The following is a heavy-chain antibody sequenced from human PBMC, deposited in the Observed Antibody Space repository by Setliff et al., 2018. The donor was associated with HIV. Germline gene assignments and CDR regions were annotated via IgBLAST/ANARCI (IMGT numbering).Heavy chain of an antibody. V-gene: IGHV3-11*01. D-gene: IGHD5-12*01. CDR3: AKVGSSGYYEMCDY. J-gene: IGHJ4*02. Sequence: NPGGSLRLSCAASGFTFSDYYMSWIRQAPGKGLEWVSYISGSGSTIYYTDSVKGRFTISRDISRNTLYLQMNSLRVEDTAVYYCAKVGSSGYYEMCDYWGQGTLVTVSS. CDR1: GFTFSDYY. CDR2: ISGSGSTI.